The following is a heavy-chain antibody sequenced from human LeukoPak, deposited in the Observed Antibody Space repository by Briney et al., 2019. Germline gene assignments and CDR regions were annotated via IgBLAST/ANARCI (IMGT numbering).Heavy chain of an antibody. CDR2: IIPILGIA. D-gene: IGHD1-26*01. Sequence: SVKVSCKASGGTFSSYTISWVRQAPGQGLEWMGRIIPILGIANYAQKFQGRVTITADKSTSTAYMELSSLRSEDTAVYYCARFLGATHDAFDIWGQGTMVTVSS. CDR1: GGTFSSYT. J-gene: IGHJ3*02. CDR3: ARFLGATHDAFDI. V-gene: IGHV1-69*02.